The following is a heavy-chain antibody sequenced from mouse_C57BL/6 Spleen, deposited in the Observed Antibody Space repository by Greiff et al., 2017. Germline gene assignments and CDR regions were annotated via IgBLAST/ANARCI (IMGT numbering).Heavy chain of an antibody. CDR3: ARHERAYCSNYDDVFFDY. D-gene: IGHD2-5*01. Sequence: QVQLKQSGAELVKPGASVKLSCKASGYTFTEYTIHWVKQRSGQGLEWIGWFYPGSGSIKYNEKFKDKATLTADKSSSTVYMELSRLTSEDPAVYFWARHERAYCSNYDDVFFDYWGQGTTLTVSS. V-gene: IGHV1-62-2*01. CDR1: GYTFTEYT. CDR2: FYPGSGSI. J-gene: IGHJ2*01.